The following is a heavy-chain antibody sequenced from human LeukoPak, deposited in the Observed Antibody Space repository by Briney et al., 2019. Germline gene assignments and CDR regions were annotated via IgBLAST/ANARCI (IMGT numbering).Heavy chain of an antibody. V-gene: IGHV1-46*01. CDR2: IYPRDGST. D-gene: IGHD1-1*01. Sequence: ASVKVSCKASGYTFTSNYIHWVRQAPGQGLEWMGMIYPRDGSTSYAQKFQGRVTVTRDTSTSTVHMELSGLRAEDTAVYYCARVSGWNPFDYWGQGTLVTVSS. CDR1: GYTFTSNY. CDR3: ARVSGWNPFDY. J-gene: IGHJ4*02.